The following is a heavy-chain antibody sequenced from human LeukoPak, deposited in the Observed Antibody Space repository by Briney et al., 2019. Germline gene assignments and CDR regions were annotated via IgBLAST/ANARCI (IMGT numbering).Heavy chain of an antibody. CDR2: ISYDGSNK. J-gene: IGHJ6*03. CDR1: GFTFSSYG. V-gene: IGHV3-30*18. Sequence: PGRSLRLSCAASGFTFSSYGTHWVRQAPGKGLEWVAVISYDGSNKYYADSVKGRFTISRDNSKNTLYLQMNSLRAEDTAVYYCAKDFLPNYYYYYYMDVWGKGTTVTVSS. CDR3: AKDFLPNYYYYYYMDV.